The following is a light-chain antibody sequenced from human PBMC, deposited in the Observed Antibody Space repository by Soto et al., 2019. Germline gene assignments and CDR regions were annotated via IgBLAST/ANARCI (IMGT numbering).Light chain of an antibody. CDR1: SSDVGANIF. Sequence: QSALTQPASVSGSPGQSITISCTGTSSDVGANIFVSWYQQHPGKVPKLMIYTVSSRPSGVSQRFSGSKSGNTASLTISGLQAETEADYYCSSFTTDSTSFFGTGTKLTVL. CDR3: SSFTTDSTSF. CDR2: TVS. V-gene: IGLV2-14*01. J-gene: IGLJ1*01.